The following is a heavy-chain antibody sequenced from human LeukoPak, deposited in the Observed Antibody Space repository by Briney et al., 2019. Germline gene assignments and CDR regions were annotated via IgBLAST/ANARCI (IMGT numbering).Heavy chain of an antibody. V-gene: IGHV3-48*01. CDR1: GFTFSGYD. CDR3: ARAFDY. Sequence: GGSLRLSCAASGFTFSGYDMNWVRQAPGKRLEWVSYIESSSGTKYYADSVRGRFTISRDNAKNSLYLQMNSLRAEDTAVYYCARAFDYWGQGTLVTVSS. CDR2: IESSSGTK. J-gene: IGHJ4*02.